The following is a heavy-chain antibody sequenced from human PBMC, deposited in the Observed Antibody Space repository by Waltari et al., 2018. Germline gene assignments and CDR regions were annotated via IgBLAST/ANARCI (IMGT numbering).Heavy chain of an antibody. CDR2: IQGNGRAS. Sequence: EVHLVQSGGLVAEPGGSLRLSCAASGFTFKKFSMHWVRQRPGKGLEWLSGIQGNGRASLYADSVGGRFIVSRDNNRNSLYLQMNSLSAEDTALYYCAKEHDTGWPTLDSWGQGTLVTVYS. V-gene: IGHV3-43*01. J-gene: IGHJ4*02. CDR3: AKEHDTGWPTLDS. D-gene: IGHD6-19*01. CDR1: GFTFKKFS.